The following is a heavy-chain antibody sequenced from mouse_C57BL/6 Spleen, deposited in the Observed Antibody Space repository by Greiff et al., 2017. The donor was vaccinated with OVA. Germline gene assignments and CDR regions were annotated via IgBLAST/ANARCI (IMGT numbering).Heavy chain of an antibody. Sequence: EVQLVESGGGLVQPGGSMKLSCAASGFTFSDAWMDWVRQSPEKGLEWVAEIRNKANNHATYYAESVKGRFTISRDDSKSSVYLQMNSLRAEDTGIYYCTTPSIYDGYWRAMDYWGQGTSVTVSS. V-gene: IGHV6-6*01. CDR1: GFTFSDAW. CDR3: TTPSIYDGYWRAMDY. D-gene: IGHD2-3*01. J-gene: IGHJ4*01. CDR2: IRNKANNHAT.